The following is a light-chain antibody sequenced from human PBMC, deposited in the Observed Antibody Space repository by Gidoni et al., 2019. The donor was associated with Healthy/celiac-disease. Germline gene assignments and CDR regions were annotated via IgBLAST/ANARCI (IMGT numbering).Light chain of an antibody. CDR2: AAS. CDR1: QSISSY. Sequence: DLQITPSPSSLSASVGDRVTITCRASQSISSYLNWYQQKPGKAPKLLIYAASSLQSGVPARFSGSGSGTDFTLTISSLQPEDVATYYCQQSYSTPVTFGQXTKLEIK. V-gene: IGKV1-39*01. CDR3: QQSYSTPVT. J-gene: IGKJ2*01.